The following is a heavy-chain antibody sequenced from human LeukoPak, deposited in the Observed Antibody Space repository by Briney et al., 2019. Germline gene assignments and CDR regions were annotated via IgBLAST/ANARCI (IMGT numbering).Heavy chain of an antibody. V-gene: IGHV1-69*13. J-gene: IGHJ4*02. CDR1: GGTFSSYA. Sequence: ASVKVSRKASGGTFSSYAISWVRQAPGQGLEWMGGIIPIFGTANYAQKFQGRVTITADESTSTAYMELSSLRSEDTAVYYCARGGGGEYYFDYWGQGTLVTVSS. CDR2: IIPIFGTA. CDR3: ARGGGGEYYFDY. D-gene: IGHD3-16*01.